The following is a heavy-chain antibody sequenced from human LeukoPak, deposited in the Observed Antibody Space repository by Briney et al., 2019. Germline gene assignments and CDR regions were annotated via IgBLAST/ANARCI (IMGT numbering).Heavy chain of an antibody. Sequence: GGSLRLSCAASGFTFSSCSMNWVRQAPGKGLEWVSSISSSSSYIYYADSVKGRFTISRDNAKNSLYLQMNSLRAEDTAVYYCARDLGIAVAGTGDAFDIWGQGTMVTVSS. D-gene: IGHD6-19*01. V-gene: IGHV3-21*01. CDR3: ARDLGIAVAGTGDAFDI. J-gene: IGHJ3*02. CDR2: ISSSSSYI. CDR1: GFTFSSCS.